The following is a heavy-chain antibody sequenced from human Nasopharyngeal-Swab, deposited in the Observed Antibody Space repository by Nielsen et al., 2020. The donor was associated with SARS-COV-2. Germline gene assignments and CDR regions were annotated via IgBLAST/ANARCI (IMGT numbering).Heavy chain of an antibody. Sequence: WIRQPPGKGLEWIGSIYYSGSTYYNPSLKSRVTISVDTSKNQFSLKLSSVTAADTAVYYCARGEPYYDSSGYHLGVYAFDIWGQGTMVTVSS. CDR3: ARGEPYYDSSGYHLGVYAFDI. V-gene: IGHV4-39*07. D-gene: IGHD3-22*01. CDR2: IYYSGST. J-gene: IGHJ3*02.